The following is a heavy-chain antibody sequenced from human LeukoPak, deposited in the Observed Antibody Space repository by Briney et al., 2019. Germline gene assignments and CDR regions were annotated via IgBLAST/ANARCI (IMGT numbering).Heavy chain of an antibody. CDR2: INPNSGVT. D-gene: IGHD1-1*01. CDR1: GYTFTAYY. Sequence: ASVKVSCKASGYTFTAYYIQWVRQAPGQGLEWMGRINPNSGVTNYAPKFQGRVIVTRDTSISTAFLELSGLRSDDTAIYYCARTEANDRADGNFDLWGRGTVVVVSS. V-gene: IGHV1-2*06. CDR3: ARTEANDRADGNFDL. J-gene: IGHJ2*01.